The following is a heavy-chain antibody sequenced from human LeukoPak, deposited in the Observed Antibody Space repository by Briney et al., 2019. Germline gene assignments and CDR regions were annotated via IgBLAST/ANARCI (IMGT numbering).Heavy chain of an antibody. CDR1: GGSISSYY. Sequence: PSETLSLTCTVSGGSISSYYWSWIRQPPGKGLEWIGYIYYSGSTNYNPSLKSRVTISVDTSKNQFSLKLSSVTAADTAVYYCARESKGESYDFWSGYYYYYYGMDVWGQGTTVTVS. D-gene: IGHD3-3*01. J-gene: IGHJ6*02. CDR3: ARESKGESYDFWSGYYYYYYGMDV. CDR2: IYYSGST. V-gene: IGHV4-59*01.